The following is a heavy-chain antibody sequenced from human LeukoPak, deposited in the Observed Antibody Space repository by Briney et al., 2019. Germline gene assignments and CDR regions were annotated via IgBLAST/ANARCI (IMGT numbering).Heavy chain of an antibody. V-gene: IGHV4-39*01. CDR2: IYYSGST. J-gene: IGHJ5*02. CDR1: GGSISSSSYY. Sequence: PSETLSLTCTVSGGSISSSSYYWGWIRQPPGKGLEWIGSIYYSGSTYYTPSLKSRVTISVDTSKNQFSLKLSSVTAADTAVYYCASLSPSKLVRSSFDPWGQGTLVTVSS. D-gene: IGHD6-6*01. CDR3: ASLSPSKLVRSSFDP.